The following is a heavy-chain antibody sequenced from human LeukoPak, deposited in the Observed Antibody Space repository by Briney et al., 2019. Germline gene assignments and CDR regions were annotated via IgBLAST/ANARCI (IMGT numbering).Heavy chain of an antibody. CDR2: IIPIFGTT. V-gene: IGHV1-69*05. CDR1: GGTFSSYA. Sequence: SVKVSCKASGGTFSSYAMSWVRQAPGQGLEWMGRIIPIFGTTDNAQKFKGRVTITTDESTSTAYMELSSLRSEDTAVYYCARHERFGSSSGYFDYWGQGTLVTVSS. J-gene: IGHJ4*02. D-gene: IGHD3-10*01. CDR3: ARHERFGSSSGYFDY.